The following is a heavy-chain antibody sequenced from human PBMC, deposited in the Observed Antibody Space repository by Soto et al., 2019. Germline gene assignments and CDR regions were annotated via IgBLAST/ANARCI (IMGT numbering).Heavy chain of an antibody. CDR2: IIPIPGTA. D-gene: IGHD2-2*01. J-gene: IGHJ6*02. CDR3: ARSQGSSTSLEIYYYYYYGMDV. CDR1: GGTFSSYA. V-gene: IGHV1-69*01. Sequence: QVQLVQSGAEVKKPGSSVKVSCKASGGTFSSYAISWVRQAPGQGLEWMGGIIPIPGTANYAQKFQGRVTITAEETKSTAYMELSSLRSEDTAVYYCARSQGSSTSLEIYYYYYYGMDVWGQGTTVTVSS.